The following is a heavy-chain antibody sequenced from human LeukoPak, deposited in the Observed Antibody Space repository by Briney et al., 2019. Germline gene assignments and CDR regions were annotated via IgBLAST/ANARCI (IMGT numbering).Heavy chain of an antibody. CDR2: INPSGGST. D-gene: IGHD5-24*01. CDR1: GGTFSSYA. Sequence: ASVKVSCKASGGTFSSYAISWVRQAPGQGLEWMGIINPSGGSTSYAQKFQGRVTMTRDMSTSTVYMELSSLRSEDTAVYYCARGEMATLDYWGQGTLVTVSS. J-gene: IGHJ4*02. V-gene: IGHV1-46*01. CDR3: ARGEMATLDY.